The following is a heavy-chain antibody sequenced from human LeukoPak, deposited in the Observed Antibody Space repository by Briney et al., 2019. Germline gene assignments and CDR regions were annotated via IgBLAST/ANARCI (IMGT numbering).Heavy chain of an antibody. V-gene: IGHV4-59*01. J-gene: IGHJ5*02. Sequence: SETLSLXCTVSGGSISSYYWSWIRRPPGKGLEWIGYIYYSGSTNYNPSLKSRVTISVDTSKNQFSLKLSSVTAADTAVYYCARGVRYGDKNWFDPWGQGTLVTVSS. D-gene: IGHD4-23*01. CDR3: ARGVRYGDKNWFDP. CDR1: GGSISSYY. CDR2: IYYSGST.